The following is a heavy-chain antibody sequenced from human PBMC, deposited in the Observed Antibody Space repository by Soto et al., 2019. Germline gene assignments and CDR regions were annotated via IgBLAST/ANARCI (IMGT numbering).Heavy chain of an antibody. V-gene: IGHV3-33*01. CDR3: ARDEAGQPLLIAAFEY. Sequence: VGSLRLSCAASGFTFISHGMHWVRQAPGKGLEWVAVIWYDGSNKYYADSVKGRFTISRDNSKNTLYLQMNSLRAEDTAVYYCARDEAGQPLLIAAFEYWGQGALVTVFS. CDR1: GFTFISHG. J-gene: IGHJ4*02. D-gene: IGHD6-13*01. CDR2: IWYDGSNK.